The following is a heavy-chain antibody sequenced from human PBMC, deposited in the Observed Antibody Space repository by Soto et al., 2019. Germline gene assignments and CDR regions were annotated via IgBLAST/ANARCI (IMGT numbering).Heavy chain of an antibody. V-gene: IGHV4-34*01. CDR3: ARHIGIVVVPAAIDY. D-gene: IGHD2-2*01. CDR2: INPSGGT. CDR1: GGSFSGYY. Sequence: SETLSLTCGVYGGSFSGYYWNWIRQPPGKGLEWIGEINPSGGTNYNPSLKSRVTISADTSKNQFSLKLSSVTAADTAVYYCARHIGIVVVPAAIDYWGQGTLVTVSS. J-gene: IGHJ4*02.